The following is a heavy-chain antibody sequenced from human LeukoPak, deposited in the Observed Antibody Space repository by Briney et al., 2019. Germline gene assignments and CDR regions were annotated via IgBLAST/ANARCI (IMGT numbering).Heavy chain of an antibody. CDR2: IYYSGST. J-gene: IGHJ3*02. CDR3: ARLYRGYCSGGSCHQNAFDI. Sequence: PSETLSLTCTVSGGSISSYYWSWLRQPPGKGLEWIGFIYYSGSTHYKSSLKSRVTISVDTSKNQFSLRLSSVTAADTAVYYCARLYRGYCSGGSCHQNAFDIWGQGTMVTVSS. D-gene: IGHD2-15*01. V-gene: IGHV4-59*08. CDR1: GGSISSYY.